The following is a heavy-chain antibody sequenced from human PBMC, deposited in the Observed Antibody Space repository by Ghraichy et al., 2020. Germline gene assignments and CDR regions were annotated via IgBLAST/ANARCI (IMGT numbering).Heavy chain of an antibody. CDR3: ARDDRSGSYSATAGY. J-gene: IGHJ4*02. Sequence: GGSLRLSCAASGFTFSSYAMHWVRQAPGKGLEWVAIISYDGINKYYADSVKGRFTISRDDSKNTLYLQMNSLRPEDTAVYYCARDDRSGSYSATAGYWGQGTLVTVSS. D-gene: IGHD1-26*01. V-gene: IGHV3-30*04. CDR2: ISYDGINK. CDR1: GFTFSSYA.